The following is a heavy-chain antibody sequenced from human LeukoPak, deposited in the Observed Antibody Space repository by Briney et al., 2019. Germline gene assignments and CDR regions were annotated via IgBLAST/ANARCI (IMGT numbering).Heavy chain of an antibody. CDR1: GGSISSYY. CDR3: ARGFVEYSSGWYGY. Sequence: SETLSLTCTVSGGSISSYYWSWIRQPPGKGLEWIGYIYYSGSTNYNPSLKSRVTISVDTSKNQFSLKLSSVTAADTAVYYCARGFVEYSSGWYGYWGQGTLVTVSS. D-gene: IGHD6-19*01. J-gene: IGHJ4*02. V-gene: IGHV4-59*01. CDR2: IYYSGST.